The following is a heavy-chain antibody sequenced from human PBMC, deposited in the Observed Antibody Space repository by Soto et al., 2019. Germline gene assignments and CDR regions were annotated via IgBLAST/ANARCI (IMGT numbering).Heavy chain of an antibody. D-gene: IGHD4-17*01. J-gene: IGHJ4*02. CDR2: IYSGGST. CDR3: ARHYGDYRGNFXY. Sequence: GGSLRLSCAASGFTVSSNYMSWVRQAPGKGLEWVSVIYSGGSTYYADSVKGRFTISRHNSKNTLYLQMNSLRAEDTAVYYCARHYGDYRGNFXYWGQGTLVXVSS. CDR1: GFTVSSNY. V-gene: IGHV3-53*04.